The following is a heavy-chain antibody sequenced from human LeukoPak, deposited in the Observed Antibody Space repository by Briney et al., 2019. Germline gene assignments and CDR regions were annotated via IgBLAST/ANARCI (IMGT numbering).Heavy chain of an antibody. CDR2: TSGSGGNT. D-gene: IGHD3-22*01. CDR1: GFTFSSNA. J-gene: IGHJ4*02. V-gene: IGHV3-21*01. Sequence: GGSLRLSCAGSGFTFSSNALSWVRQAPGKGLEWVSATSGSGGNTYYADSVKGRFTISRDNAKNSLYLQMNSLRAEDTAVYYCARVSYDSNWGQGTLVTVSS. CDR3: ARVSYDSN.